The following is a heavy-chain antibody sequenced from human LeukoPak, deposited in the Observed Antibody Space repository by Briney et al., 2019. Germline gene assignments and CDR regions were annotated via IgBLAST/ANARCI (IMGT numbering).Heavy chain of an antibody. J-gene: IGHJ4*02. V-gene: IGHV3-21*01. Sequence: GGSLRLSCAASGFTFSTYIMNWVRQDPGKGLEWVSSITSSSSYKYYADSMKGRFTISRDNAKNSLYLQMNSLRAEDTAVYYCARVGRYSYNLAYWGQGTLVTVSS. CDR1: GFTFSTYI. D-gene: IGHD5-18*01. CDR2: ITSSSSYK. CDR3: ARVGRYSYNLAY.